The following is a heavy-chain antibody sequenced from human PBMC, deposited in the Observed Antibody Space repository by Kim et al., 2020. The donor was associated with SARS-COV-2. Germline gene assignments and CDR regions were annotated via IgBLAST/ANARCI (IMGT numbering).Heavy chain of an antibody. CDR1: GGTFSSYA. V-gene: IGHV1-69*04. D-gene: IGHD2-15*01. J-gene: IGHJ6*01. CDR3: ARDYWCSGGSCYSDYYGMD. Sequence: SVKVSCKASGGTFSSYAISWVRQAPGQGLEWMGRIIPILGIANYAQKFQGRVTITADKSTSTAYMELSSLRSEDTAVYYCARDYWCSGGSCYSDYYGMD. CDR2: IIPILGIA.